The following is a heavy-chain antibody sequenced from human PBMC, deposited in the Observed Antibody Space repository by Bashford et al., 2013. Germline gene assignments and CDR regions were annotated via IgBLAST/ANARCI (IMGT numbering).Heavy chain of an antibody. Sequence: WVRQMPGKGLEWVGRISNKGNSYATAYAASMKGRFFISRDTSRNRLHLQLDSLRPEDTALYYCVRVMPYFDSRPFDFWGRGAQVTVSS. D-gene: IGHD3-9*01. V-gene: IGHV3-73*01. J-gene: IGHJ4*02. CDR2: ISNKGNSYAT. CDR3: VRVMPYFDSRPFDF.